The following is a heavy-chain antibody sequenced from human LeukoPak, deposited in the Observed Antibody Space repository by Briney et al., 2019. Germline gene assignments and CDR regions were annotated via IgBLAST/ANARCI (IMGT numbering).Heavy chain of an antibody. CDR1: GGSISSSSYY. D-gene: IGHD4-17*01. CDR2: IYYSGST. CDR3: ARVRYGDYGIDP. Sequence: SETLSLTCTVSGGSISSSSYYWSWIRQPPGKGLEWIGYIYYSGSTNYNPSLKSRVTISVDTSKNQFSLKLSSVTAADTAVYYCARVRYGDYGIDPWGQGTLVTVSS. V-gene: IGHV4-61*01. J-gene: IGHJ5*02.